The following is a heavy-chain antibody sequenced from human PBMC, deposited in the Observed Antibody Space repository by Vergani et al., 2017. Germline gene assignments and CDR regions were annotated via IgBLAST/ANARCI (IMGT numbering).Heavy chain of an antibody. CDR2: ISGQNFRT. J-gene: IGHJ4*02. CDR1: GFTFSSYA. V-gene: IGHV3-23*04. Sequence: VQLVESGGSVVQPGRSLRLSCAASGFTFSSYAMHWVRQAPGKGLEWVSGISGQNFRTHYADSVKGRFTISRDDSKNTVYLQINSLRAEDTAFYYCVKDDPSLHLWGQGTQVTVSS. CDR3: VKDDPSLHL.